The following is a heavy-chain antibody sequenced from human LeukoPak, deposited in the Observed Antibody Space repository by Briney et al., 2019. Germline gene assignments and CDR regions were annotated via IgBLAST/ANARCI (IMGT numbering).Heavy chain of an antibody. V-gene: IGHV3-7*01. CDR3: ARDWGAYYHFFDY. D-gene: IGHD3-22*01. Sequence: GGSLRLSCEASGFSMSVYWMSWVRQAPGKGLEWVGNIKQDGSERNYVDSVKGRFTISKDNAKKSLYLQINSLRAEDTAVYYCARDWGAYYHFFDYWGQGTLVTVSS. CDR1: GFSMSVYW. J-gene: IGHJ4*02. CDR2: IKQDGSER.